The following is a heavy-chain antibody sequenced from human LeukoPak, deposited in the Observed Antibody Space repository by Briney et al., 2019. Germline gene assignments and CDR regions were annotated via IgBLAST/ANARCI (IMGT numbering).Heavy chain of an antibody. CDR2: IIPIFGTA. CDR1: GGTFSSYA. Sequence: SVKVSCKASGGTFSSYAISWVRQAPGQGLEWMGRIIPIFGTANYAQKLQGRVTMTTDTSTSTAYMELRSLRSDDTAVYYCARTKYYYDSSGISHGAFDIWGQGTMVTVSS. D-gene: IGHD3-22*01. CDR3: ARTKYYYDSSGISHGAFDI. V-gene: IGHV1-69*05. J-gene: IGHJ3*02.